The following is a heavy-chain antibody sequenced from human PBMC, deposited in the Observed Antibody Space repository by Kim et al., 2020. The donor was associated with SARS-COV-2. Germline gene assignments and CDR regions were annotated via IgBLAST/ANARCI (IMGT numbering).Heavy chain of an antibody. CDR1: GGTFSSYA. CDR2: IIPILGIA. J-gene: IGHJ3*02. V-gene: IGHV1-69*04. CDR3: ASGAEGSGYYQDPHVAFDI. Sequence: SVKVSCKASGGTFSSYAISWVRQAPGQGLEWMGRIIPILGIANYAQKFQGRVTITADKSTSTAYMELSSLRSEDTAVYYCASGAEGSGYYQDPHVAFDIWGQGTMVTVSS. D-gene: IGHD3-3*01.